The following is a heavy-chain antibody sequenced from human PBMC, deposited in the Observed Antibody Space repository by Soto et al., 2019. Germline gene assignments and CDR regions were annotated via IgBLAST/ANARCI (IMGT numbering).Heavy chain of an antibody. J-gene: IGHJ6*02. D-gene: IGHD3-10*01. Sequence: QVQLVQSGAEVKKPGASVKVSCKASGYTFTSYGISWARQAPGQGLEWMGWISAYNGNTNYAQKLQGRVTMTTDTSTSTAYMELRSLRSDDTAVYYCASNYLYYYGSGNTNYYGMDVWGQGTTVTVSS. V-gene: IGHV1-18*01. CDR2: ISAYNGNT. CDR1: GYTFTSYG. CDR3: ASNYLYYYGSGNTNYYGMDV.